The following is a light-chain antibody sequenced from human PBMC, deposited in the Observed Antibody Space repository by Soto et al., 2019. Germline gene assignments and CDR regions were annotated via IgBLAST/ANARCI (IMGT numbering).Light chain of an antibody. CDR2: DAS. CDR1: QDISNY. V-gene: IGKV1-33*01. CDR3: QQYDSYYT. Sequence: DIQVTQSPSSLSASVGDRVTITCQASQDISNYLNWYQQKPGKAPKLLICDASNLETGVPSRFSGSGSGTDFTFTISSLQPDDFATYYCQQYDSYYTFGQGTKVAIK. J-gene: IGKJ2*01.